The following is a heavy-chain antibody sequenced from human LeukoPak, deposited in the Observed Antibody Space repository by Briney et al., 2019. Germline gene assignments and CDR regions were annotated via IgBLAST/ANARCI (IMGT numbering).Heavy chain of an antibody. J-gene: IGHJ4*02. CDR3: ARDSGSFEGDY. V-gene: IGHV1-46*01. Sequence: ASVNVSCKASGYTFTSYYMHWVRQAPGQGLEWMGIINPSGGSTSYAQKFQGRVTMTRDTSTSTVYMELSSLRSEDTAVYYCARDSGSFEGDYWGQGTLVTVSS. CDR2: INPSGGST. CDR1: GYTFTSYY. D-gene: IGHD1-26*01.